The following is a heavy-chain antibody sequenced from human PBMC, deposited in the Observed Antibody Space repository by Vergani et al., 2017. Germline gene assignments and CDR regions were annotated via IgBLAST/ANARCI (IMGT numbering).Heavy chain of an antibody. Sequence: QVQLQQWGGGLLKPSETLSLTCVVNGGSFTSYHWTWIRQSPGEGLEWVGDIDHTGRPDYNPSLKSRLTMSVDKSRNQFSLTLNSVTATDTAIYFFARVNTNTNGHLYYYYYMDVWGQGTAVTVS. J-gene: IGHJ6*03. CDR1: GGSFTSYH. D-gene: IGHD2-8*01. V-gene: IGHV4-34*01. CDR2: IDHTGRP. CDR3: ARVNTNTNGHLYYYYYMDV.